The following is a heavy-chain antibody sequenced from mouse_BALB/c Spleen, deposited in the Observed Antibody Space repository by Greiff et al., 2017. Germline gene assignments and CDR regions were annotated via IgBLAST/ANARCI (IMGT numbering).Heavy chain of an antibody. CDR1: GFSLTSYG. V-gene: IGHV2-2*02. J-gene: IGHJ4*01. Sequence: VKLMESGPGLVQPSQSLSITCTVSGFSLTSYGVHWVRQSPGKGLEWLGVIWSGGSTDYNAAFISRLSISKDNSKSQVFFKMNSLQANDTAIYYCARQLGYYYAMDYWGQGTSVTVSS. CDR2: IWSGGST. CDR3: ARQLGYYYAMDY. D-gene: IGHD4-1*02.